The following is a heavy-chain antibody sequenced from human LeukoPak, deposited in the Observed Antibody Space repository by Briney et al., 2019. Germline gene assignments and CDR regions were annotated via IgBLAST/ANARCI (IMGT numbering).Heavy chain of an antibody. V-gene: IGHV1-18*01. J-gene: IGHJ6*03. CDR2: ISAYNGNT. D-gene: IGHD3-3*01. Sequence: ASVKVSCKASGYTFTSYGISWVRQAPGQGLEWMGWISAYNGNTNYAQKLQGRVTMTTDTSTSTAYMELRSLRSDDTAVYYCARDAVLGIFGVVIPPYYYYMDVWGKGTTVTVSS. CDR1: GYTFTSYG. CDR3: ARDAVLGIFGVVIPPYYYYMDV.